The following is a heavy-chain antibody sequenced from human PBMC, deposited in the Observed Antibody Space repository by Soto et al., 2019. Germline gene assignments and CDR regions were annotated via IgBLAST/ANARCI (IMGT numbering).Heavy chain of an antibody. Sequence: SETLSLTCTVSGGSISSYYWSWIRQPPGKGLEWIGYIYYSGSTNYNPSLKSRVTISVDTSKNQFSLKLSSATAADTAVYYCARQTVESSITSPHYYYYGMDVWGQGTTVTVSS. V-gene: IGHV4-59*01. CDR3: ARQTVESSITSPHYYYYGMDV. J-gene: IGHJ6*02. D-gene: IGHD3-3*02. CDR1: GGSISSYY. CDR2: IYYSGST.